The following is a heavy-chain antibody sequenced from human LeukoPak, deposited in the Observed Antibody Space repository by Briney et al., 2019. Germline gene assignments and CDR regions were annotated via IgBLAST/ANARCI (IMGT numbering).Heavy chain of an antibody. CDR2: IIPIFGTA. CDR3: ASRGGGVVPAAPYYFDY. D-gene: IGHD2-2*01. Sequence: SVKVSCKASGGTFSSYAISWVRQAPGQGLEWMGGIIPIFGTANYAQKFQGRVTITADKSTSTAYMELSRLRSEDTAVYYCASRGGGVVPAAPYYFDYWGQGTLVTVSS. V-gene: IGHV1-69*06. J-gene: IGHJ4*02. CDR1: GGTFSSYA.